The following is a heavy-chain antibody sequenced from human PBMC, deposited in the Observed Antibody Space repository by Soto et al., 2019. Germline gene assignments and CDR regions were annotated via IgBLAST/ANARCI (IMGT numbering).Heavy chain of an antibody. CDR1: GGSISSSSYY. CDR2: IYYSGST. CDR3: ARLSRTDFWLPGIAVDWAFDI. J-gene: IGHJ3*02. Sequence: QLQLQESGPGLVKPSETLSLTCTVSGGSISSSSYYWGWIRQPPGKGLEWIGSIYYSGSTYYNPSLKSRVTISVDTSKNQFSLKLSSVTAADTAVYYCARLSRTDFWLPGIAVDWAFDIWGQGTMVTVSS. D-gene: IGHD6-19*01. V-gene: IGHV4-39*01.